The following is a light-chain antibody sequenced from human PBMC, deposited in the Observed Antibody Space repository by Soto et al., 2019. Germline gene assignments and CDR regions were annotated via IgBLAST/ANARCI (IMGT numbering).Light chain of an antibody. CDR1: QDISKD. J-gene: IGKJ1*01. CDR3: LQDHDYPRT. Sequence: AIQMTRSPTSLSASVGDRVIITFRASQDISKDLGWYQQKPGKAPKFLIYSATSTQSGVPSTFSGSGFGTDFTLTISSLQPEDFATYYCLQDHDYPRTFGQGTKVEF. CDR2: SAT. V-gene: IGKV1-6*01.